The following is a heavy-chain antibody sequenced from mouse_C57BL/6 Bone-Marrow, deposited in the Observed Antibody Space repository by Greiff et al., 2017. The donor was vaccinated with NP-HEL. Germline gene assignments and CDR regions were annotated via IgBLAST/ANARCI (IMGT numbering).Heavy chain of an antibody. CDR2: IYPRSGNT. V-gene: IGHV1-81*01. CDR3: ARTTVVAEAY. Sequence: VQRVESGAELARPGASVKLSCKASGYTFTSYGISWVKQRTGQGLEWIGEIYPRSGNTYYNEKFKGKATLTADKSSSTAYMELRSLTSEDSAVYFCARTTVVAEAYWGQGTLVTVSA. J-gene: IGHJ3*01. CDR1: GYTFTSYG. D-gene: IGHD1-1*01.